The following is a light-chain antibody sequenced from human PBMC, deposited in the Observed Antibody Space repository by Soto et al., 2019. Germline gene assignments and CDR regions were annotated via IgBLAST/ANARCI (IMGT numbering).Light chain of an antibody. CDR2: GAS. J-gene: IGKJ5*01. Sequence: IVMTQSPSTLSVSPGERATLSCRASQSVRSSFLAWYQQKPGQAPSLLIYGASTRATGIPARFSGSGSGTEFTLTISSLQSEDYAVYYCQQYGSSPPITFGQRTRLEIK. V-gene: IGKV3-15*01. CDR3: QQYGSSPPIT. CDR1: QSVRSSF.